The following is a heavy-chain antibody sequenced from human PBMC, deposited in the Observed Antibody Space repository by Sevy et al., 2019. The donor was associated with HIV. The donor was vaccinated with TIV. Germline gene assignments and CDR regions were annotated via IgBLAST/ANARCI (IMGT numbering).Heavy chain of an antibody. D-gene: IGHD2-15*01. J-gene: IGHJ6*02. CDR3: TRHLEYCSGGSCYYYYYGMDV. CDR2: IRSKAYGGTT. Sequence: GGSLRLSCTASAFTFGDYAMSWFRQAPGKGLEWVGFIRSKAYGGTTEYAASVKGRFTISRDDSKSIAYLQMNSLKTEDTAVYYCTRHLEYCSGGSCYYYYYGMDVWGQGTTVTVSS. CDR1: AFTFGDYA. V-gene: IGHV3-49*03.